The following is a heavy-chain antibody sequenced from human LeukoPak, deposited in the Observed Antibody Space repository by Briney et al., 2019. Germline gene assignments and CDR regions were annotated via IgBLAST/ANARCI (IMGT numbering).Heavy chain of an antibody. CDR2: INHSGST. V-gene: IGHV4-34*01. D-gene: IGHD4-23*01. CDR1: GGSFSGYY. J-gene: IGHJ1*01. Sequence: SETLSLTCAVYGGSFSGYYWSWIRQPPGKGLEWIGEINHSGSTNYNPSLKSRVTISVDTSKNQFSLKLSSVTAADTAVYYCAGYLDYGGNSRVFQHWGQGTLVTVSS. CDR3: AGYLDYGGNSRVFQH.